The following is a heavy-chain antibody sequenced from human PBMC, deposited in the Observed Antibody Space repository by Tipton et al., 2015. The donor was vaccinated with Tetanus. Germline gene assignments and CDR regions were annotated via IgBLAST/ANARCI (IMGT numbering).Heavy chain of an antibody. D-gene: IGHD3-9*01. CDR2: IYYSGST. J-gene: IGHJ4*02. V-gene: IGHV4-59*08. Sequence: TLSLTCTVSGGSISSYYWSWIRQPPGKGLEWIGYIYYSGSTNYNPSLKSRVTISVDTSKNQFSLKLSSVAAADTAVYYCARLGYDILTGYHYDYWGQGTLVTVPS. CDR1: GGSISSYY. CDR3: ARLGYDILTGYHYDY.